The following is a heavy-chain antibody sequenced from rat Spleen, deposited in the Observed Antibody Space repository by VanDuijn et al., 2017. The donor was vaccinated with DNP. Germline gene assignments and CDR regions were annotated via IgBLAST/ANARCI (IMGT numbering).Heavy chain of an antibody. CDR2: IWGDGNT. D-gene: IGHD1-12*01. CDR1: GFSLTNYG. J-gene: IGHJ2*01. Sequence: QVQLKESGPVLVQASETLSLTCTVSGFSLTNYGVIWVRQSPGKGLEWMGIIWGDGNTDYNSALKSRLSINRDTSKSQVFLKMNSLQTDDTAIYYCTRESWGYVMDAWGPGIMVTVSS. CDR3: TRESWGYVMDA. V-gene: IGHV2S75*01.